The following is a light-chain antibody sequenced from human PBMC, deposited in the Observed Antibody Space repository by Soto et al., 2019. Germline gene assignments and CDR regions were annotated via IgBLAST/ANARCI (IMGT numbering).Light chain of an antibody. CDR1: QSVSNNY. Sequence: EVVLTQSPGTLSLSPGERATLSCRASQSVSNNYFAWYQQKPGQAPRLLIFGSSDTATGTPDRFSGSGSGTDFTLTISRLETEAFAVYYFQHYGSSPPYTFGRGTKLEIK. J-gene: IGKJ2*01. CDR2: GSS. V-gene: IGKV3-20*01. CDR3: QHYGSSPPYT.